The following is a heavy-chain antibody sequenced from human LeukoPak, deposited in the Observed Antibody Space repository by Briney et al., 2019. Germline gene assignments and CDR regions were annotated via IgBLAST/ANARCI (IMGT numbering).Heavy chain of an antibody. V-gene: IGHV3-48*04. D-gene: IGHD2-2*01. CDR2: ISSASGSI. CDR3: ARLPAYCSSTSRYYDY. J-gene: IGHJ4*02. Sequence: GGSLRLSCAASGFTFSSYSMNWVRQAPGKGLEGVSYISSASGSIYYADSVKGRFTISRDNAKNSLFLQMNSLRAEDTAVYYCARLPAYCSSTSRYYDYWGQGTLVTVSS. CDR1: GFTFSSYS.